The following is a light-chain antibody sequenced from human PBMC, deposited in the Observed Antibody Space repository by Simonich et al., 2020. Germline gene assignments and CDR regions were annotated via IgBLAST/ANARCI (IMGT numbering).Light chain of an antibody. CDR2: DVS. CDR3: SSYTSSSTPL. CDR1: SSDVGGYNY. J-gene: IGLJ2*01. V-gene: IGLV2-14*03. Sequence: QSALTQPASVSGSPGQSITISCTGTSSDVGGYNYVSWYQQHPGKAPKLMIYDVSKRPSGVSNRFSGSKSGNTASPTISGLQAEDEADYYCSSYTSSSTPLFGGGTKLTVL.